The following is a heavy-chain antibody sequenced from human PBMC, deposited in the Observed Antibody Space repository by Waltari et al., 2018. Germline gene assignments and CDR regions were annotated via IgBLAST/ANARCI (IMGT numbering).Heavy chain of an antibody. CDR1: GYSISSGYY. CDR3: ARLDGLRYFDL. J-gene: IGHJ2*01. V-gene: IGHV4-38-2*01. Sequence: QVQLQESGPGLVKPSETLSLTCAVSGYSISSGYYWGWIRQPPGKGLEWIGSIYHSGSTYYNPSLKSRATISVDTSKNQFSLKLSSVTAADTAVYYCARLDGLRYFDLWGRGTLVTVSS. CDR2: IYHSGST.